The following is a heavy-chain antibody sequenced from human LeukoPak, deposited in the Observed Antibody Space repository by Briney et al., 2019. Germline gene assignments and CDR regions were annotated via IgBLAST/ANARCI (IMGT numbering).Heavy chain of an antibody. J-gene: IGHJ6*02. CDR2: ISAYNGNT. CDR3: ARIIGSSGYYYDYYYYGMDV. D-gene: IGHD3-22*01. CDR1: GYTFTSYG. Sequence: ASVKVSCKASGYTFTSYGISWVRPAPGQGLEWMGWISAYNGNTNYAQKLQGRVTLTTDTSTSTAYMELRSLRSDETAVYYCARIIGSSGYYYDYYYYGMDVWGQGTTVTVSS. V-gene: IGHV1-18*01.